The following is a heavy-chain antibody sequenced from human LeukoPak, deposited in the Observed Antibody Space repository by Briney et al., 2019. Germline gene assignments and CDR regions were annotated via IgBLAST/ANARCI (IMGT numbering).Heavy chain of an antibody. D-gene: IGHD3-10*01. CDR2: INHSGST. CDR1: GGSFSGYY. CDR3: ARARHYGSGSTPVEWFDP. Sequence: SETLSLACAVYGGSFSGYYWSWIRQPPGKGLEWIGEINHSGSTNYNPSLKSRVTISVDTSKNQFSLKLSSVTAADTAVYYCARARHYGSGSTPVEWFDPWGQGTLVTVSS. J-gene: IGHJ5*02. V-gene: IGHV4-34*01.